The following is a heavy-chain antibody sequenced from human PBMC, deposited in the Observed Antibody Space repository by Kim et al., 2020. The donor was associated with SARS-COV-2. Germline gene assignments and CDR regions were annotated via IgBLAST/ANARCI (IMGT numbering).Heavy chain of an antibody. J-gene: IGHJ4*02. Sequence: YYADTVKGRFTISRDKAKNSLFLQRNSLGGEDTAVYYCAKRAGFHPVYYWGQGTLVTVSS. CDR3: AKRAGFHPVYY. D-gene: IGHD6-13*01. V-gene: IGHV3-48*01.